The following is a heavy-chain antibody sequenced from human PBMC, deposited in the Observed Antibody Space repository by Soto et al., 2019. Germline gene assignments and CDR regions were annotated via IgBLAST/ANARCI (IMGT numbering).Heavy chain of an antibody. V-gene: IGHV3-23*01. Sequence: GGSLRLSCAASGFTFSSYAMNWVRQAPGKGLEWVSAISGSGGSTYYADSVKGRFTISRDNSKNTLCLQMNSLRAEDTAVYYCAKDLGDFWSGYYFDYWGQGTLVTVSS. CDR2: ISGSGGST. D-gene: IGHD3-3*01. CDR1: GFTFSSYA. J-gene: IGHJ4*02. CDR3: AKDLGDFWSGYYFDY.